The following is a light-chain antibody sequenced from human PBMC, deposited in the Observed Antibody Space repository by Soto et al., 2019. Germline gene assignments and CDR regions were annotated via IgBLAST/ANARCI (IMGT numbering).Light chain of an antibody. Sequence: EFVLTQSPGTLSLSPGERATLSRRASQSVGSNYLAWYQQKPGQAPRLLIYGASSRATGIADRFSGSGSGTDFTLTISRLEPEDFALYYCQQYGYSPITFGQGTRLEIK. CDR2: GAS. V-gene: IGKV3-20*01. CDR3: QQYGYSPIT. J-gene: IGKJ5*01. CDR1: QSVGSNY.